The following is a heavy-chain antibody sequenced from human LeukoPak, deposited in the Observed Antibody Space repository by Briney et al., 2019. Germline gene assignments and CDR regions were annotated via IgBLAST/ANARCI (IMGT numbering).Heavy chain of an antibody. CDR1: GLTFDIYS. CDR3: AKDRGFGGIVPNYGMDV. J-gene: IGHJ6*02. D-gene: IGHD3-10*01. CDR2: ISASGTTK. Sequence: PGGSLRLSCEASGLTFDIYSMSWARQAPGQGLEWVSIISASGTTKDYADSVKGRFTISRDNSKNTLYLQINSLRAEDTSVYYCAKDRGFGGIVPNYGMDVWGQGTTVTVSS. V-gene: IGHV3-23*01.